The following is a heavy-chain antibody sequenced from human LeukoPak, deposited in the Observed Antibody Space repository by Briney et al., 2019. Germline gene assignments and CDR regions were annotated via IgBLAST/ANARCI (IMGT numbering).Heavy chain of an antibody. Sequence: GGSLRLSCAASGFTFSSYSMNWVRQAPGKGLEWVSSISSSSSYIYYADSVKGRFTISRDNAKNSLYLQMNSLRAEDTAVYYCARDQSITMVRGVIPHDAFDIWGQGTMVTVSS. J-gene: IGHJ3*02. CDR3: ARDQSITMVRGVIPHDAFDI. D-gene: IGHD3-10*01. CDR1: GFTFSSYS. CDR2: ISSSSSYI. V-gene: IGHV3-21*01.